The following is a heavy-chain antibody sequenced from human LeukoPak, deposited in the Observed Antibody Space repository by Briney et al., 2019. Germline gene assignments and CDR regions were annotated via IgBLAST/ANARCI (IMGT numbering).Heavy chain of an antibody. D-gene: IGHD3-10*01. CDR1: GYSISSGYY. J-gene: IGHJ4*02. Sequence: SETLSLTCAVSGYSISSGYYWGWLRQPPGKGLEWIGSIYHSGSTYYNPSLKSRVPISVDTSKNQFSLKLSSVAAADTAVYYCARDWETYYYGSGSYRYFDYWGQGTLVTVSS. CDR2: IYHSGST. CDR3: ARDWETYYYGSGSYRYFDY. V-gene: IGHV4-38-2*02.